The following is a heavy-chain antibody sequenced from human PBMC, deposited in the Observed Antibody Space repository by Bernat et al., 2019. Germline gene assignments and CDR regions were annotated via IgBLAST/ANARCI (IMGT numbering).Heavy chain of an antibody. CDR2: VLHRGST. J-gene: IGHJ4*02. V-gene: IGHV4-59*08. CDR1: GAFITDDY. Sequence: QLQLQESGPGLVKPSETLSLNCTVSGAFITDDYWDWIRQPPGKGLQWVGNVLHRGSTNYNPSLRSRLTISMDTSRNQFSLRLSSVTAADTAVYYCARRRPATSLQDYWGQGTLVTVSS. CDR3: ARRRPATSLQDY. D-gene: IGHD2-15*01.